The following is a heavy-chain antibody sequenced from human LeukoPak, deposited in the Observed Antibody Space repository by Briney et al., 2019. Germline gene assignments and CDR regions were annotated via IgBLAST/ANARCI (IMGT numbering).Heavy chain of an antibody. J-gene: IGHJ4*02. Sequence: SETLSLTCTVSGGSISSGGYYWSWIRQHPGKGLEWIGYIYNIGSTYYNPSLKSRLTISVDTSKNQFSLKLSSVTAADTAVYYCARVTLVATLDYWGQGTLVTVFS. CDR3: ARVTLVATLDY. CDR1: GGSISSGGYY. D-gene: IGHD5-12*01. V-gene: IGHV4-31*03. CDR2: IYNIGST.